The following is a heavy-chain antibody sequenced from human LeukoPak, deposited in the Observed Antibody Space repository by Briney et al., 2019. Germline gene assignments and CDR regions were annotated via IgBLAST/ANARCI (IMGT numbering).Heavy chain of an antibody. V-gene: IGHV4-34*01. D-gene: IGHD1-7*01. CDR3: ARLDISGTTPRFDY. Sequence: SETLSLTCAVYGENFSIYFYSWIRQPPGKGLEWIGEINHGGSTSYNPSLKSRVTISVDTSKNQFSLKLSSVTAADTAVYYCARLDISGTTPRFDYWGQGTLVTVSS. CDR2: INHGGST. J-gene: IGHJ4*02. CDR1: GENFSIYF.